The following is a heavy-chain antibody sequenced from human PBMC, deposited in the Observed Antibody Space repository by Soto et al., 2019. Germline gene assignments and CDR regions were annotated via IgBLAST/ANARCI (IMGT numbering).Heavy chain of an antibody. V-gene: IGHV3-21*01. Sequence: EVQLVESGGGLVKPGESLRLSCVASDSTFRSYSMNWVRQAPGRGLEWVSIISSGSRVIFYADSMKGRFTISRDNAKNSLYLQMNSLRAEDTAVYYCARGGRGYTKDDTFDIWGQGTMVTVSS. J-gene: IGHJ3*02. CDR3: ARGGRGYTKDDTFDI. D-gene: IGHD2-2*02. CDR1: DSTFRSYS. CDR2: ISSGSRVI.